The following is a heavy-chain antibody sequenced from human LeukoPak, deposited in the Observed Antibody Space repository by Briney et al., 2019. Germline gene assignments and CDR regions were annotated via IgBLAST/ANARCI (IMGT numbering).Heavy chain of an antibody. Sequence: SQTLSLTCAISGGSVSSNSAAWNWIRQSPSRGLEWLGRTYYRSKWYNDYAVSVKSRITINPDTSKNQFSLQLNSVTPEDTAVYYCARDPTSGGSGWSDAFDIWGQGTMVTVSS. CDR2: TYYRSKWYN. J-gene: IGHJ3*02. D-gene: IGHD6-13*01. CDR3: ARDPTSGGSGWSDAFDI. CDR1: GGSVSSNSAA. V-gene: IGHV6-1*01.